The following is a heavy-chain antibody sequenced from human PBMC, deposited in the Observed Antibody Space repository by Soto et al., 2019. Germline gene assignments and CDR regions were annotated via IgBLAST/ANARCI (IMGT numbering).Heavy chain of an antibody. CDR1: GDSVSSNSTA. J-gene: IGHJ5*02. D-gene: IGHD6-13*01. CDR3: AVGLRAGGSAAPSVYRFDP. V-gene: IGHV6-1*01. Sequence: SQTLSLTCAISGDSVSSNSTAWSWIRQSPSRGLEWLGRTYYRSKWYNDYAVSVKSRITINPDTSRNQFSLQLNSVTPEDTAVYDCAVGLRAGGSAAPSVYRFDPWGQGTLVTVSS. CDR2: TYYRSKWYN.